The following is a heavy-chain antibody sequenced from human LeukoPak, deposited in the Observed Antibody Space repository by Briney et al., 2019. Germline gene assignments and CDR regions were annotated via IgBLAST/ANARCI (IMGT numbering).Heavy chain of an antibody. CDR2: INPNSGGT. J-gene: IGHJ4*02. CDR3: AVLRYFDWLLSPAFTGSY. D-gene: IGHD3-9*01. Sequence: SVKVSCKASGYTFTGYYMHWVRQAPGQGLEWMGWINPNSGGTNYAQKFQGRVTMTRDTSISTAYMELSRLRSDDTAVYYCAVLRYFDWLLSPAFTGSYWGQGTLVTVSS. V-gene: IGHV1-2*02. CDR1: GYTFTGYY.